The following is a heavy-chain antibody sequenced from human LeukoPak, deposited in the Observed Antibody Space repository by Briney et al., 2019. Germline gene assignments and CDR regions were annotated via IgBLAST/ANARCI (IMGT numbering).Heavy chain of an antibody. Sequence: SETLSLTCTVSGYSISSGYYWSWIRQPPGKGLEWIGEINHSGSTNYNPSLKNRVTISVDTSKNQFSLKLSSVTAADTAVYYCARYYLQWLARSTNWFDPWGQGTLVTVSS. V-gene: IGHV4-38-2*02. CDR2: INHSGST. D-gene: IGHD6-19*01. J-gene: IGHJ5*02. CDR1: GYSISSGYY. CDR3: ARYYLQWLARSTNWFDP.